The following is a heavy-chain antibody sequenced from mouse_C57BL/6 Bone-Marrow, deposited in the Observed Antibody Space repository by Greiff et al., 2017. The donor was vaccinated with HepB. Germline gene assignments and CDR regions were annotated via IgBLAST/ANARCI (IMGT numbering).Heavy chain of an antibody. CDR2: ISDGGSYT. Sequence: EVKLMESGGGLVKPGGSLKLSCAASGFTFSSYAMSWVRQTPEKSLEWVATISDGGSYTYYPDNVKGRFTLSRDNAKNNLYLQMSHLKSEDTAMYYCARAPYGAMDYWGQGTAVTVSS. CDR1: GFTFSSYA. V-gene: IGHV5-4*03. CDR3: ARAPYGAMDY. J-gene: IGHJ4*01. D-gene: IGHD1-1*02.